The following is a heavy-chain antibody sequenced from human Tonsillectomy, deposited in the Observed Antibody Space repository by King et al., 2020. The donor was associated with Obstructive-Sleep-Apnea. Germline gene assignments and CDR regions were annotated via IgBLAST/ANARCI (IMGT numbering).Heavy chain of an antibody. CDR3: ARDHYGDYAAGDY. J-gene: IGHJ4*02. V-gene: IGHV3-66*01. D-gene: IGHD4-17*01. CDR2: IYSGGST. CDR1: GFTVSSNY. Sequence: VQLVESGGGLVQPGGSLRLSCAASGFTVSSNYMSWVRQAPGKGLEWVSVIYSGGSTYYADSVKGRFTISRDNSKNTLYLQMNSLRAEDTAVYYCARDHYGDYAAGDYWGQGTLVTVSS.